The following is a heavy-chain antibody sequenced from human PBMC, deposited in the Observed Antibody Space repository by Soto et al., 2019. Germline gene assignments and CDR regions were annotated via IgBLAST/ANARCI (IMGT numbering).Heavy chain of an antibody. Sequence: SQTLSLTCTVSGGSISSSSYYWGWIRQPPGKGLEWIGSIYYSGSTYYNPSLKSRVTISVDTSKNQFSLKLSSVTAADTAVYYCSRGYYFDYWGQGTLVTVSS. J-gene: IGHJ4*02. CDR2: IYYSGST. V-gene: IGHV4-39*01. CDR1: GGSISSSSYY. CDR3: SRGYYFDY.